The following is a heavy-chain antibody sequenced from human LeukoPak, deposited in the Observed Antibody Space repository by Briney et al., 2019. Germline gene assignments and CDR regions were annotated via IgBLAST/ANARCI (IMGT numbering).Heavy chain of an antibody. D-gene: IGHD3-22*01. CDR3: ARESTDYYDSSGYYYGPVY. J-gene: IGHJ4*02. CDR1: GGTFSSYA. Sequence: SVKVSCKASGGTFSSYAISWVRQAPGQGLEWMGGIIPIFGTANYAQNFQGRVTITADESTSTAYMELSNLKSEDTAVYYCARESTDYYDSSGYYYGPVYWGQGTLVTVSS. CDR2: IIPIFGTA. V-gene: IGHV1-69*13.